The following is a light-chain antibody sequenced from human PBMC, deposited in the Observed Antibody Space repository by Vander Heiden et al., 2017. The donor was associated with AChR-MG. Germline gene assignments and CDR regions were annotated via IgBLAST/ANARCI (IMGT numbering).Light chain of an antibody. J-gene: IGLJ2*01. Sequence: QSVLTQPPSVSAAPGQRVTIPCTGSSPNIGAGYDVHWYQQLPGTAPKLLIYGNSNRPSGVPDRFSGSKSGTSASLAITGLQAEDEAYYYCHSYDSSLSGSVFGGGTKLTVL. CDR3: HSYDSSLSGSV. CDR2: GNS. CDR1: SPNIGAGYD. V-gene: IGLV1-40*01.